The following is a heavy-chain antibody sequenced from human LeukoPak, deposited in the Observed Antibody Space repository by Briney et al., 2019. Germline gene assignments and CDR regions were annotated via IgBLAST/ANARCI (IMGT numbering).Heavy chain of an antibody. J-gene: IGHJ4*02. CDR1: GFTFSSYS. V-gene: IGHV3-21*01. CDR3: ARDNSPQSISTPYYFDY. Sequence: GGSLRLPCAASGFTFSSYSMNWVRQSPGKGLEWVSSISSSSSYIYYADSVKGRFTISRDNAKNSLYLQMNSLRAEDTAVYYCARDNSPQSISTPYYFDYWGQGTLVTVSS. CDR2: ISSSSSYI. D-gene: IGHD4-23*01.